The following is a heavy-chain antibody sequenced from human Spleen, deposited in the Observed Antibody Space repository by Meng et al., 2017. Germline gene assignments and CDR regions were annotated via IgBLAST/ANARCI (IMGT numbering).Heavy chain of an antibody. CDR3: AKTNTGSFDY. J-gene: IGHJ4*02. D-gene: IGHD1-1*01. CDR1: GFTFSSYW. V-gene: IGHV3-74*01. Sequence: EVQLGESGGGLVQPGESLRLSVASSGFTFSSYWMHWVRQAPGNGLIGFSLVNTDESNRHYAHFVQGRFTVSRENSKNTLYLQMNSLRVADTAVYYCAKTNTGSFDYWGQGTLVTVSS. CDR2: VNTDESNR.